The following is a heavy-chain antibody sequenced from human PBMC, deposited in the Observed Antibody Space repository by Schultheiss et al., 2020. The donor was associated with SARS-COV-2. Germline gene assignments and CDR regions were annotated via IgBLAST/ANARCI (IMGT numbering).Heavy chain of an antibody. CDR2: IKEDGSEK. D-gene: IGHD6-19*01. Sequence: GGSLRLSCAASGFTFSSYGMSWVRQAPGKGLEWVANIKEDGSEKYYADSVKGRFTISRDNSKNTLYLQMHILRPEDTAVYYCAKGAVAGDDAFDLWGQGTMVTVSS. V-gene: IGHV3-7*01. CDR1: GFTFSSYG. CDR3: AKGAVAGDDAFDL. J-gene: IGHJ3*01.